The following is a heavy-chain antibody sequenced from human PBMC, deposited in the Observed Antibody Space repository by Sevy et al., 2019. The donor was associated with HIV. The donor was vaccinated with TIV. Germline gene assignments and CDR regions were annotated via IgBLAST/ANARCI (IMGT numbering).Heavy chain of an antibody. V-gene: IGHV1-69*13. CDR1: GGTFSSYA. J-gene: IGHJ6*02. CDR3: ASSNCSSTSCSYYYYYGMDV. Sequence: ASVKVSCKASGGTFSSYAISWVRQAPGQGPEWMGGIVPIFGTANYAQKFQGRVTITADESTSTAYMELSSLRSEDTAVYYCASSNCSSTSCSYYYYYGMDVWGQGTTVTVSS. D-gene: IGHD2-2*01. CDR2: IVPIFGTA.